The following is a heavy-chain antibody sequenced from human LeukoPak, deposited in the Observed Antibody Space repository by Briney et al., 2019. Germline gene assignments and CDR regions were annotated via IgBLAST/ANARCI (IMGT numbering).Heavy chain of an antibody. CDR3: ARGDYGDYFYYFDY. CDR2: IIPIFGTA. Sequence: SVKVSCKASGGTFISYAISWVRQAPGQGLEWMGGIIPIFGTANYAQKFQGRVTITTDESTSTAYMELSSLRSEDTAVYYCARGDYGDYFYYFDYWGQGTLVTVSS. V-gene: IGHV1-69*05. CDR1: GGTFISYA. J-gene: IGHJ4*02. D-gene: IGHD4-17*01.